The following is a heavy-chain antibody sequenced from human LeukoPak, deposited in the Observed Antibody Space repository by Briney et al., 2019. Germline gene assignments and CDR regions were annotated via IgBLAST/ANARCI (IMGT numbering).Heavy chain of an antibody. J-gene: IGHJ4*02. Sequence: EASVKVSCKASGYTFTSYDINWVRQATGQGLEWMGWMNPNSGNTGYAQKFQGRVTMTRDTSTSTVYMELSSLRSEDTAVYYCARVGYYDSSGHFDYWGQGTLVTVSS. CDR3: ARVGYYDSSGHFDY. D-gene: IGHD3-22*01. CDR2: MNPNSGNT. V-gene: IGHV1-8*02. CDR1: GYTFTSYD.